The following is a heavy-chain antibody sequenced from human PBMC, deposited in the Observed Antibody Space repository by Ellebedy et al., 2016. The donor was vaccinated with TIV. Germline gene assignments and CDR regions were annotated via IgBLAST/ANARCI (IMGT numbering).Heavy chain of an antibody. CDR1: GCSISRPTHY. V-gene: IGHV4-39*01. CDR3: ASYCSSSSCSDGAFDF. J-gene: IGHJ3*01. D-gene: IGHD2-2*01. CDR2: VYYSGRA. Sequence: SETLSPTXNVPGCSISRPTHYWGWIRQPPGKGLEWIVNVYYSGRAQYNPSLESRITVSVHTSNNQFSLTLTSVTAADAAMYYCASYCSSSSCSDGAFDFWGPGTRVTVSA.